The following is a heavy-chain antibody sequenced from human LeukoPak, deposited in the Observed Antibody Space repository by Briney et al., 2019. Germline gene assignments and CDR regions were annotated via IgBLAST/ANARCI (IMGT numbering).Heavy chain of an antibody. CDR1: GFRFDGYA. CDR2: ISWNSGTI. CDR3: AKDIAPAVFYYMDV. J-gene: IGHJ6*03. Sequence: PGRSLRLSCAASGFRFDGYAMHWVLQAPGKGLEWVSGISWNSGTIAYADSVKGRFTISRDDAKNSLYLQMNSLRAEDTALYYCAKDIAPAVFYYMDVWGKGTTVIVSS. V-gene: IGHV3-9*01.